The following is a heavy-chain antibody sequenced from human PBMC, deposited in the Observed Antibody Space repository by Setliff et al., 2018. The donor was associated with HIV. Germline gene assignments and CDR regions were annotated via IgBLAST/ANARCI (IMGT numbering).Heavy chain of an antibody. D-gene: IGHD6-19*01. CDR2: IKSISDGATT. V-gene: IGHV3-15*05. CDR3: ARARNGWLLDY. CDR1: GFTFSNAW. J-gene: IGHJ4*02. Sequence: PGGSLRLSCAASGFTFSNAWMSWVRQAPGKGLEWIGRIKSISDGATTDYAAPVEGRFAISRDNAKNTLYLQTNSLRAEDTTVYYCARARNGWLLDYWGQGTLVTVSS.